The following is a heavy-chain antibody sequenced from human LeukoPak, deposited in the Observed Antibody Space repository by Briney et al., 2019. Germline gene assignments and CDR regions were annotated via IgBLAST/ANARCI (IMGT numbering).Heavy chain of an antibody. V-gene: IGHV4-39*01. CDR3: ARHLRFGSSALPRDVFDI. CDR2: IYFTGST. D-gene: IGHD1-26*01. J-gene: IGHJ3*02. CDR1: GGLFSSSSHY. Sequence: SSETLSLTCTVSGGLFSSSSHYWGWIRQPPGKGLEWIGSIYFTGSTYYNPSLKSRITMSVGTPENHLSLKLTSVTATDTAVYYCARHLRFGSSALPRDVFDIWGRGTVVSVSS.